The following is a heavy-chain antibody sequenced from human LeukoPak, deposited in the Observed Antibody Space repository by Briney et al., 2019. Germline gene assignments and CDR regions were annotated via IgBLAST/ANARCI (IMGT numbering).Heavy chain of an antibody. D-gene: IGHD3-10*01. Sequence: GGSLRLSRAASGFTFSSYGMHWVRQAPGKGLEWVAVISYDGSNKYYADSVKGRFTISRDNSKNTLYLQMNSLRAEDTAVYYCARARWFGELTFDYWGQGTLVTVSS. CDR3: ARARWFGELTFDY. J-gene: IGHJ4*02. V-gene: IGHV3-30*19. CDR1: GFTFSSYG. CDR2: ISYDGSNK.